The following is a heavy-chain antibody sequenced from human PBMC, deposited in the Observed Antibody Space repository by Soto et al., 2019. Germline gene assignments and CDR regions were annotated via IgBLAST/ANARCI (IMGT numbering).Heavy chain of an antibody. V-gene: IGHV3-48*02. CDR2: ISSSGSTI. CDR1: GFTFSSYS. CDR3: ARGRYYDILTGYERNNWFDP. Sequence: PGGSLRLSCAASGFTFSSYSMNWVRQAPGKGLEWVSYISSSGSTIYYADSVKGRFTISRDNAKNSLYLQMNSLRDEDTAVYYCARGRYYDILTGYERNNWFDPWGQGTLVTVSS. D-gene: IGHD3-9*01. J-gene: IGHJ5*02.